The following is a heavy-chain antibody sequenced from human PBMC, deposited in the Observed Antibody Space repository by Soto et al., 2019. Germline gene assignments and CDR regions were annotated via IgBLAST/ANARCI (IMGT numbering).Heavy chain of an antibody. V-gene: IGHV5-10-1*01. Sequence: LGESQKISCKGSGYSFPSYWISWVRQMPGKGLERMGRIDPSHSYTNYSPSLQGHVTISADKSISTAYLQWSSLKASDTAMYYCARHRRGGYCSSTSCYFSDHGMDVWGQGTTVTVSS. CDR2: IDPSHSYT. CDR3: ARHRRGGYCSSTSCYFSDHGMDV. D-gene: IGHD2-2*01. CDR1: GYSFPSYW. J-gene: IGHJ6*02.